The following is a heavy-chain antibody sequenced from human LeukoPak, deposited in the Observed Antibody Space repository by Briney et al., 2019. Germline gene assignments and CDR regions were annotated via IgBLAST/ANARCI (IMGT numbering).Heavy chain of an antibody. D-gene: IGHD6-19*01. J-gene: IGHJ1*01. V-gene: IGHV4-34*01. CDR2: INHSGST. CDR1: GGSFSGYY. Sequence: SETLSLTCAVYGGSFSGYYWSWIRQPPGKGLEWIGEINHSGSTNYNPSLKSRVTISVDTSKNQFSLKLSFVTAADTAVYYCARGPYSSGWYPVGYFQHWGQGTLVTVSS. CDR3: ARGPYSSGWYPVGYFQH.